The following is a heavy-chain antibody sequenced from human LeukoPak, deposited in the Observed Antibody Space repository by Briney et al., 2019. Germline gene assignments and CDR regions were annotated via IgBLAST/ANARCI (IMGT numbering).Heavy chain of an antibody. J-gene: IGHJ4*02. D-gene: IGHD6-6*01. CDR2: IRSKAYGGTT. CDR3: TRFLYSSSNYFDY. CDR1: GFTFGDYA. Sequence: GGPLRLSCTASGFTFGDYAMSWFRQAPGKGLEWVGFIRSKAYGGTTEYAASVKGRFTISRDDSKSIAYLQMNSLKTEDTAVYYCTRFLYSSSNYFDYWGQGTLVTVSS. V-gene: IGHV3-49*03.